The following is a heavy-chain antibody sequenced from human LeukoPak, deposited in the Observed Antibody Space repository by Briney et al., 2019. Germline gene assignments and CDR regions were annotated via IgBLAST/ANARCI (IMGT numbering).Heavy chain of an antibody. D-gene: IGHD2-15*01. CDR1: GGSFSGYY. Sequence: SETLSLTCAVYGGSFSGYYWSWIRQPPGKGLEWIGEINHSGSTNYNPSLKSRVTISVDTSKNQFSLKLSSVTAADTAVYYCARASEDTRYFQHWGQGTLVTVSS. CDR2: INHSGST. J-gene: IGHJ1*01. CDR3: ARASEDTRYFQH. V-gene: IGHV4-34*01.